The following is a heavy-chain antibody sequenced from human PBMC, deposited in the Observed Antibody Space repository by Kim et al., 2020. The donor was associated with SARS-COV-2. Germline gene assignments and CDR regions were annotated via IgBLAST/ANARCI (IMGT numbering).Heavy chain of an antibody. CDR3: ARGTGYCSSTSCYARAFDI. CDR1: GFTFSSYW. V-gene: IGHV3-7*01. D-gene: IGHD2-2*01. J-gene: IGHJ3*02. CDR2: IKQDGSEQ. Sequence: GGSLRLSCAASGFTFSSYWMSWVRQAPGKGLEWVANIKQDGSEQYYVDSVKGRFTISRDNAKNSLYLQMNSLRAEDTAVYYCARGTGYCSSTSCYARAFDIWGQGTMVTVSS.